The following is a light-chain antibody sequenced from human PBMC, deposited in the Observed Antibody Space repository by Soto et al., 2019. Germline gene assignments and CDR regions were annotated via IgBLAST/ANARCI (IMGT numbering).Light chain of an antibody. CDR3: NSYTSKSTGV. Sequence: QSALTQPASVSGSPGQSITISCTGTSSDVGGYNYVSWYQQHPGKAPKLKIYEVSNRPSGVSNRFSGSKSGNTASLTISGLRAEDEADYYCNSYTSKSTGVFGTGTKLT. J-gene: IGLJ1*01. V-gene: IGLV2-14*01. CDR2: EVS. CDR1: SSDVGGYNY.